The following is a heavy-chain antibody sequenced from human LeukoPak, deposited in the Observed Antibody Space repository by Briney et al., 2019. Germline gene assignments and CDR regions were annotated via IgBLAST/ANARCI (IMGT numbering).Heavy chain of an antibody. CDR1: GYSFTDYY. Sequence: ASVKVSCKPSGYSFTDYYVHWVRQAPGQGREWMGWINPNSGGTNSAQKFQGRVTMTRDTSITTVYMEVSWLTSDDTAVYYCARSDRLHGGPYLIVPWGQGTLVTVSS. V-gene: IGHV1-2*02. CDR2: INPNSGGT. CDR3: ARSDRLHGGPYLIVP. J-gene: IGHJ5*02. D-gene: IGHD2-21*01.